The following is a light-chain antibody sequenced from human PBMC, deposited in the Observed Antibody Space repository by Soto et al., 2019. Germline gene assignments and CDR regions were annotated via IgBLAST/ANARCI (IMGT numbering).Light chain of an antibody. Sequence: QSVLTQPPSVSAAPGQKVTISCSGSGSNIGENYVSWYQQLPGTAPKLLIYDTNKRPSGIPDRFSGSKSGTSATLGITGLQTGDEADYYCATWDSSLSGFVFGGGTKVTVL. J-gene: IGLJ1*01. V-gene: IGLV1-51*01. CDR1: GSNIGENY. CDR2: DTN. CDR3: ATWDSSLSGFV.